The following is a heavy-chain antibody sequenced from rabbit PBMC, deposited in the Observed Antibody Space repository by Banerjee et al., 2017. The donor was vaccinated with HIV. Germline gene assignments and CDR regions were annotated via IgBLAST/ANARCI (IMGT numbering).Heavy chain of an antibody. V-gene: IGHV1S45*01. D-gene: IGHD8-1*01. J-gene: IGHJ4*01. CDR2: IDTGSSGNT. CDR3: ARDLYGGTSGDEYVMNGYVFKL. CDR1: GFDFSSYYY. Sequence: QEQLVESGGGLVQPGGSLKLSCKASGFDFSSYYYMCWVRQAPGKGLEWIGTIDTGSSGNTWYATWATGRFTISKTSSTTVTLQMTSLTAADTATYFCARDLYGGTSGDEYVMNGYVFKLWGPGTLVTVS.